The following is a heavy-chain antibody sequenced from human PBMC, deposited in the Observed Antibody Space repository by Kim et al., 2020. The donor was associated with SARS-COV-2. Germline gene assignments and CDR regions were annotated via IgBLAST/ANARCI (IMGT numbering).Heavy chain of an antibody. V-gene: IGHV3-23*01. Sequence: GGSLRLSCAASGITLSTYVMNWVRQAPGRGLEWVSSLSGSGNDPNYADSVKGRFTISRDNSKDTLYLQLNSLRADDTAIYYCATRGSGSYYATWGQGTLVTVSS. D-gene: IGHD3-10*01. CDR1: GITLSTYV. J-gene: IGHJ5*02. CDR3: ATRGSGSYYAT. CDR2: LSGSGNDP.